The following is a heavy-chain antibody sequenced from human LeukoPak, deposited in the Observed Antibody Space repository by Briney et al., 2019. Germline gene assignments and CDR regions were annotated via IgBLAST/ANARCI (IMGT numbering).Heavy chain of an antibody. CDR2: INHSGST. V-gene: IGHV4-34*01. J-gene: IGHJ4*02. CDR3: ATCYGDPFFDY. CDR1: GGSFIGYY. Sequence: SETLSLTCAVYGGSFIGYYWSWIRQPPGKGLEWIGEINHSGSTNYNPSLKSRVTISVDTSKNQFSLKLSSVTAADTAVYYCATCYGDPFFDYWGQGTLVTVSS. D-gene: IGHD2-2*01.